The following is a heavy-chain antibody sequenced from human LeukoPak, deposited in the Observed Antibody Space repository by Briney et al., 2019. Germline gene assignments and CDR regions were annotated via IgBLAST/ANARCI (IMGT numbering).Heavy chain of an antibody. D-gene: IGHD6-6*01. J-gene: IGHJ6*03. Sequence: SVKVFCEASGGTFSSYAISWVRQAPGQGLEWMGGIIPIFGTANYAQKFQGRVTITADESTSTAYMELSSLRSEDTAVYYCARGPYSSSSYYYYYYMDVWGKGTTVTVSS. CDR3: ARGPYSSSSYYYYYYMDV. CDR2: IIPIFGTA. CDR1: GGTFSSYA. V-gene: IGHV1-69*13.